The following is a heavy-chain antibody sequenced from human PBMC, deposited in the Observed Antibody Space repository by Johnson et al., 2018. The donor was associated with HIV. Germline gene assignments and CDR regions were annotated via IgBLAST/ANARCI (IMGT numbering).Heavy chain of an antibody. V-gene: IGHV3-30*03. CDR1: GFTFSIYD. J-gene: IGHJ3*02. CDR3: AIIWNHTFDI. CDR2: ISHDGTNK. D-gene: IGHD1-14*01. Sequence: VQLVESGGGVVQPGGSLRLSCAASGFTFSIYDIHWVRQAPGKGLEWVAMISHDGTNKYYADFVKGRFSISRDNSKNTLYLQMNSLRAEDTAVYYCAIIWNHTFDIWGQGTMVTVSS.